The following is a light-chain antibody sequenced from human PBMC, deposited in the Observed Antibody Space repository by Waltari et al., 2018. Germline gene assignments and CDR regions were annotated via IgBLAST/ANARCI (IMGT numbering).Light chain of an antibody. J-gene: IGLJ2*01. CDR2: DVS. CDR1: SSDVGGCNH. CDR3: SSYTSSSTLVV. V-gene: IGLV2-14*03. Sequence: QSALTQPASVFGSPGQASTISCTGTSSDVGGCNHAPQDQPHPDNAPKLMIYDVSNRPSGVSNRFSGSKSGNTASLTISGLQAEDEADYYCSSYTSSSTLVVFGGGTKLTVL.